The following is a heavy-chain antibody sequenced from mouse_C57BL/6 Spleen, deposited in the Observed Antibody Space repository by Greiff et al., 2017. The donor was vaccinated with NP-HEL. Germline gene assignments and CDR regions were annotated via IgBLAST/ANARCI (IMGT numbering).Heavy chain of an antibody. V-gene: IGHV1-55*01. CDR3: AHYDYDGSGMDY. J-gene: IGHJ4*01. CDR1: GYTFTRYW. CDR2: IYPGSGST. D-gene: IGHD2-4*01. Sequence: QVQLQQPGAELVKPGASVKMSCKASGYTFTRYWITWVKQRPGQGLEWIGDIYPGSGSTNYNEKLKSKATLTVDTSSSTAYMQLSSLTSEDSAVYYCAHYDYDGSGMDYWGQGTSVTVSS.